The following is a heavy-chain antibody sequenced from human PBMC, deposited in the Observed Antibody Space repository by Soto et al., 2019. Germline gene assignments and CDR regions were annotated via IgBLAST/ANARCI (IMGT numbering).Heavy chain of an antibody. CDR3: ERVEGQRTTVTTIEGGGFDI. Sequence: QVQLQESGPGLVKPSQTLSLTCTVSGGSISSGGYYWSWIRQHPGKGLEWIGYIYYSGSTYYNPSLTSRVTISVDTSKNQFSLKLSSVTAADTAVYYCERVEGQRTTVTTIEGGGFDIWGQGTMVTVSS. CDR1: GGSISSGGYY. CDR2: IYYSGST. D-gene: IGHD4-17*01. J-gene: IGHJ3*02. V-gene: IGHV4-31*03.